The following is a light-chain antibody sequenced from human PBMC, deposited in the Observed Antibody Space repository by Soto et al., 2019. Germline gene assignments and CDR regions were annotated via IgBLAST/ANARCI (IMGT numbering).Light chain of an antibody. Sequence: SVLPQPASVSGSPEQSITISCTGTSIDVGGYNYVSWYQQHPGKAPKLMIYDVSNRPSGVSDRFSGSKSDNTASLTISGLRAEDEADYYCSSYRTSSTQVFGTGTKVTVL. CDR2: DVS. CDR3: SSYRTSSTQV. CDR1: SIDVGGYNY. J-gene: IGLJ1*01. V-gene: IGLV2-14*03.